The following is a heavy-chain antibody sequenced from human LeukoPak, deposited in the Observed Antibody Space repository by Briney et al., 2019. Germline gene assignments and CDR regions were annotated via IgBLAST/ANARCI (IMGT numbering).Heavy chain of an antibody. CDR1: GFTFSSYE. J-gene: IGHJ4*02. CDR3: ARGALYDSSGYLFDY. CDR2: ISSSGSTI. D-gene: IGHD3-22*01. Sequence: GGSLRLSCAASGFTFSSYEMNWVRQAPGKGLEWGSYISSSGSTIYYADSVKGRFTISRDNAKNSLYLQMNSLRDEDTAVYYCARGALYDSSGYLFDYWGQGTLVTVSS. V-gene: IGHV3-48*03.